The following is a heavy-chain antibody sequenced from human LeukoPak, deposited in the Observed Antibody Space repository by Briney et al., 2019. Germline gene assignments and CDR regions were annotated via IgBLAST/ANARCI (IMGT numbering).Heavy chain of an antibody. D-gene: IGHD3-22*01. V-gene: IGHV1-18*01. Sequence: ASVTVSCKASVYTFTSYGINWVRQARAQGLEWMGWINAYNGNTNYAQKLQGRVTMTTETSTRTAYMELRRLRSDGTAVYYCARVARARFDSSGCGYYFYSWGQGDLVTVSS. CDR1: VYTFTSYG. J-gene: IGHJ4*02. CDR3: ARVARARFDSSGCGYYFYS. CDR2: INAYNGNT.